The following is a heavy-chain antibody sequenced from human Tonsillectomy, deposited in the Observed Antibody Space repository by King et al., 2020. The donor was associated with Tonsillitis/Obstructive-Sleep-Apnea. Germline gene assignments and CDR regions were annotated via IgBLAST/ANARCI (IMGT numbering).Heavy chain of an antibody. CDR3: AKDSSDWSLSWGFDY. V-gene: IGHV3-33*06. Sequence: VQLVESGGGVVQPGRSLRLSCAASGFIFNNYAMHWVRQAPGKGLEWVTVIWYDGNNKFYANSVKGRFTVSRDNSKNTLSLQMDSLRAEDTAVYYCAKDSSDWSLSWGFDYWGQGTLVTVSS. D-gene: IGHD3-9*01. CDR1: GFIFNNYA. J-gene: IGHJ4*02. CDR2: IWYDGNNK.